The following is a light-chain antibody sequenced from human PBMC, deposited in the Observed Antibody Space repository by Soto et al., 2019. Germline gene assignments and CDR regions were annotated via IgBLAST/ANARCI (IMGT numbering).Light chain of an antibody. CDR2: RNN. CDR1: SSNIGNNY. Sequence: QSVLTQPPSASGTPGQRVTISCSGTSSNIGNNYVCWYQHLPGTAPKLVIYRNNQRPSGVPDRLSGSKSGTSASLAISGLRSDDEADYYCAAWDDSLSGVVFGGGTKLTVL. CDR3: AAWDDSLSGVV. J-gene: IGLJ2*01. V-gene: IGLV1-47*01.